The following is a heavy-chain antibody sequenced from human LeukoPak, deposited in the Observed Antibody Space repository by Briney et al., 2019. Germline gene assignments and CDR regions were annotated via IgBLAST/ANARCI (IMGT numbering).Heavy chain of an antibody. D-gene: IGHD7-27*01. CDR2: IWYDGSNK. CDR3: ARHGELGFSDY. Sequence: GGSLRLSCAASGFTFSSYGMHWVRQAPGKGLEWVAVIWYDGSNKYYADSVKGRFTISRDNSKNTLYLQMNSLRAEDTAVYYCARHGELGFSDYWGQGTLVTVSS. J-gene: IGHJ4*02. V-gene: IGHV3-33*01. CDR1: GFTFSSYG.